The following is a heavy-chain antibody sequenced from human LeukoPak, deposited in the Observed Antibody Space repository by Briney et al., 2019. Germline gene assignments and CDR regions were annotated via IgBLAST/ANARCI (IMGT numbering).Heavy chain of an antibody. V-gene: IGHV3-21*01. CDR2: ISSSSSYI. D-gene: IGHD6-13*01. J-gene: IGHJ4*02. Sequence: GGSLRLSCAASGFTFSSYAMSWVRQAPGKGLEWVSSISSSSSYICYADSVKGRFTISGDNAKNSLYLQMNSLRAEDTAVYYCAREPYSSSPDYWGQGTLVTVSS. CDR1: GFTFSSYA. CDR3: AREPYSSSPDY.